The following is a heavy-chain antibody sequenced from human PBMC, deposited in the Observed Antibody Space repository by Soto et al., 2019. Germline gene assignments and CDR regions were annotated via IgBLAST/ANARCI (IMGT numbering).Heavy chain of an antibody. CDR1: GGSISSYY. CDR3: ARLYWYGSGSYFDY. V-gene: IGHV4-59*08. D-gene: IGHD3-10*01. J-gene: IGHJ4*02. CDR2: IYYSGST. Sequence: PSETLSLTCTVSGGSISSYYWSWIRQPPGKGLEWIGYIYYSGSTNYNPSLKSRVTISVDTSKNQFPLKLSSVTAADTAVYYCARLYWYGSGSYFDYWGQGTLDTVSS.